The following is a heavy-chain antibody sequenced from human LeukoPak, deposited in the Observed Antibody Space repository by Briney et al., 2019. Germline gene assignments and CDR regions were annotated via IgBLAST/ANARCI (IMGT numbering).Heavy chain of an antibody. CDR1: GYTFTSYD. Sequence: AASVKVSCKASGYTFTSYDINWVRQATGQGLEWMGWMNPNSGNTGYAQKFQGRVTMTRDTSTSTVYMELSSLRSEDTAVYYCARDAGTDAFDIWGQGTMVTVSS. CDR3: ARDAGTDAFDI. J-gene: IGHJ3*02. V-gene: IGHV1-8*01. D-gene: IGHD1-26*01. CDR2: MNPNSGNT.